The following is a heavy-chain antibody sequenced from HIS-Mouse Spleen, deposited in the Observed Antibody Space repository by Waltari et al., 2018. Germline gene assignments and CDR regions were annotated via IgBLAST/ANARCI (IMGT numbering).Heavy chain of an antibody. D-gene: IGHD1-7*01. CDR2: ISHSGST. J-gene: IGHJ4*02. V-gene: IGHV4-34*01. CDR1: GGSFGGYY. Sequence: VQLKQRGAGLLKPSETLSLTCAVYGGSFGGYYWSWIRQPPGKGVEWIGEISHSGSTNYNPSLKSRVTISVDTSKNQFSLKLSSVTAADTAVYYCAGYNWNYGTDYWGQGTLVTVSS. CDR3: AGYNWNYGTDY.